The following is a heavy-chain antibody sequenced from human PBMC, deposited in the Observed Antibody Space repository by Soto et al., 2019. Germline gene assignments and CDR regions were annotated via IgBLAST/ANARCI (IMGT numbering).Heavy chain of an antibody. Sequence: PSETLSLTCAVYGGFFSGYYWSWIRQPPGKGLEWIGEINHSGSTNYNPSLKSRVTISVDTSKNQFSLKLSSVTAADTAVYYCARGRIRRSLTGYTFDYWGQGTLVTVSS. CDR1: GGFFSGYY. CDR3: ARGRIRRSLTGYTFDY. J-gene: IGHJ4*02. CDR2: INHSGST. V-gene: IGHV4-34*01. D-gene: IGHD3-9*01.